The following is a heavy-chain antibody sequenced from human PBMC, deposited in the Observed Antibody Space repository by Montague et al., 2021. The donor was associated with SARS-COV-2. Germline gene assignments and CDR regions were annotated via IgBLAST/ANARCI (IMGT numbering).Heavy chain of an antibody. CDR3: ARDAHYDILTGYFGY. J-gene: IGHJ4*02. V-gene: IGHV3-23*01. Sequence: SLRLSCAASGITFSNYAVSWVRQPPGKGLEWVSTITGSGGRTYRADSVKGRFTISRDNSKNTLYLQMNSLRAEDTAVYYCARDAHYDILTGYFGYWGQGTLVTVSS. CDR2: ITGSGGRT. D-gene: IGHD3-9*01. CDR1: GITFSNYA.